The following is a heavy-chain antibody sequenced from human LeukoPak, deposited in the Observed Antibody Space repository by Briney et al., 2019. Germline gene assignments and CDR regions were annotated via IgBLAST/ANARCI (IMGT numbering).Heavy chain of an antibody. CDR2: ISSSGSTI. Sequence: GGSLRLSCAASGFTFSSYEMNWVRQAPGKGLEWVSYISSSGSTIHYADSVKGRFTISRDNARNSLYLQMNSLRAEDTAVYYCARDAVGARYFDYWGQGALVTVSS. CDR3: ARDAVGARYFDY. V-gene: IGHV3-48*03. D-gene: IGHD6-6*01. J-gene: IGHJ4*02. CDR1: GFTFSSYE.